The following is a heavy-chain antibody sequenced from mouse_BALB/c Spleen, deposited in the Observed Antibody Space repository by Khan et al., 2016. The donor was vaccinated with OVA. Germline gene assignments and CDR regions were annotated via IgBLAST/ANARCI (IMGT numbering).Heavy chain of an antibody. Sequence: EVELVESGGDLVEPGGSLKLSCAASGFTFSTYGMSWVRQTPDKRLEWVATISTGGHYTYYPDSMRGRFTISRDNAKNTLYLQMTSLKSEDTAIFCCARLAYYYDSEGFAYWGQGTLVTVSA. V-gene: IGHV5-6*01. CDR3: ARLAYYYDSEGFAY. CDR2: ISTGGHYT. D-gene: IGHD1-1*01. J-gene: IGHJ3*01. CDR1: GFTFSTYG.